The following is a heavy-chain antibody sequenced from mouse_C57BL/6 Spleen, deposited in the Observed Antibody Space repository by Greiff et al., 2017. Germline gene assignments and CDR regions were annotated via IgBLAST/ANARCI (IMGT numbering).Heavy chain of an antibody. Sequence: QVQLQQSGAELVRPGTSVKMSCKASGYTFTNYWIGWAKQRPGHGLERIGDIYPGGGYHNYNEKFKGQATLPADNSSSTAYMQFRSLTSEDSAISYCARGRNDYDVGYYAMDYWGQGTSVTVSS. V-gene: IGHV1-63*01. J-gene: IGHJ4*01. CDR3: ARGRNDYDVGYYAMDY. CDR1: GYTFTNYW. CDR2: IYPGGGYH. D-gene: IGHD2-4*01.